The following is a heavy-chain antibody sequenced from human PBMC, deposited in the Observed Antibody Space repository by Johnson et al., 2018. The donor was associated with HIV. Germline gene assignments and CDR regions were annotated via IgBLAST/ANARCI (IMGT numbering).Heavy chain of an antibody. V-gene: IGHV3-74*02. Sequence: EVQLVESGGGLVQPGGSLRLSCAASGFTVSSNNMSWVRQAPGKGLEWVSRTNNDGSTTTYADSVKGRFTVSRDKVKNTLHLQMNSLRAEDTAVYYCAKAGAVSGPGIDAFDIWGQGTMVTVSS. D-gene: IGHD6-19*01. CDR1: GFTVSSNN. CDR3: AKAGAVSGPGIDAFDI. J-gene: IGHJ3*02. CDR2: TNNDGSTT.